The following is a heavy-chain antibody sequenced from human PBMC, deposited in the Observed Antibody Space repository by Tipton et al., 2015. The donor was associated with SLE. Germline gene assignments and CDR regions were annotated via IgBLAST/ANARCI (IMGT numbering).Heavy chain of an antibody. CDR1: GGSISSGGYS. J-gene: IGHJ6*02. V-gene: IGHV4-30-2*01. CDR3: ARDRGGSEYYYGMDV. D-gene: IGHD2-15*01. Sequence: TLSLTCAVSGGSISSGGYSWSWIRQPPGKGLEWIGYIYHSGSTYYNPSLKSRVTISVDTSKNQFSLKLRSVTAADTAVYYCARDRGGSEYYYGMDVWGQGTTVTVSS. CDR2: IYHSGST.